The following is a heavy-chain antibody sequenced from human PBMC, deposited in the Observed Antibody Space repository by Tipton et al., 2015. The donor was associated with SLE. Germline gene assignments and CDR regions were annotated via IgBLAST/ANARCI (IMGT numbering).Heavy chain of an antibody. CDR1: GGSISSSSYY. J-gene: IGHJ4*02. D-gene: IGHD7-27*01. CDR2: IYYSGST. V-gene: IGHV4-39*07. Sequence: TLSLTCTVSGGSISSSSYYWGWIRQPPGKGLEWIGSIYYSGSTYYNPSLKSRVTISVDTSKNQFSLKLRSVTAADTAVYYCASERTGGYFDYWGQGTLVTVSS. CDR3: ASERTGGYFDY.